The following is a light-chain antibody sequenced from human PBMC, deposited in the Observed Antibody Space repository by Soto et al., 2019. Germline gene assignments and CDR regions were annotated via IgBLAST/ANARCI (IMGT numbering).Light chain of an antibody. CDR2: GAS. CDR1: QDIRKY. CDR3: QHYDHLPPFT. J-gene: IGKJ3*01. V-gene: IGKV1-33*01. Sequence: DLPMTQSPYSLSASVGDRVTITCQASQDIRKYLSWYQQKPGRAPKLLIYGASNLETGVPSRFSGSGYGSDFTFTISSLQPEDVATYYCQHYDHLPPFTFGPGTKVAVK.